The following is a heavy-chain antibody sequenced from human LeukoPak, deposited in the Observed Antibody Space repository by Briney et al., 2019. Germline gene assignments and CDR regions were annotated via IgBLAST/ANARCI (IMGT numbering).Heavy chain of an antibody. CDR3: ARDPTRTGDGHFDY. J-gene: IGHJ4*02. D-gene: IGHD7-27*01. Sequence: SQTLSLTCAISGDSVSSNSAAWNWIRQSRSRGLEWLGRTYYRSKWYNDYAVSVKSRITINPDTSKNQFSLQLNSVTPEDTAVYYCARDPTRTGDGHFDYWGQGTLVTVSS. CDR1: GDSVSSNSAA. CDR2: TYYRSKWYN. V-gene: IGHV6-1*01.